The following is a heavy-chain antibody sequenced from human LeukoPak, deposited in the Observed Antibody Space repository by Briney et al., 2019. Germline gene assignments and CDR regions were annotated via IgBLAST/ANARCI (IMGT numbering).Heavy chain of an antibody. Sequence: GGSLRLSCAASGFTFSSYEMNWVRQAPGKGLEWVSYISSSGSTIYYADSVKGRFTISRDNAKNSLYLQMNSLRAEDTAVYYCARDAVVVGATIDYYYYMDVWGKGTTVTISS. V-gene: IGHV3-48*03. J-gene: IGHJ6*03. CDR1: GFTFSSYE. D-gene: IGHD1-26*01. CDR2: ISSSGSTI. CDR3: ARDAVVVGATIDYYYYMDV.